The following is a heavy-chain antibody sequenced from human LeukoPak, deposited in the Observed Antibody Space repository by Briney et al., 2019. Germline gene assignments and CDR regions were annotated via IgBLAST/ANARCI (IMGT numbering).Heavy chain of an antibody. CDR3: ARGSAFTFGGVIVRYGFYDY. Sequence: ASVKVSCKASGYTFTSYGISWVRQAPGQGLEWMGWISAYNCNTNYAQKLQGRVTMTTDTSTSTAYMELRSLRSDDTAVYYCARGSAFTFGGVIVRYGFYDYWGQGTLVTVSS. V-gene: IGHV1-18*01. CDR1: GYTFTSYG. J-gene: IGHJ4*02. D-gene: IGHD3-16*02. CDR2: ISAYNCNT.